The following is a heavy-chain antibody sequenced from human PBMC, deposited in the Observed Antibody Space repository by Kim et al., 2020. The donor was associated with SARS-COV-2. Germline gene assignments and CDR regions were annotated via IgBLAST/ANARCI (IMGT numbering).Heavy chain of an antibody. J-gene: IGHJ4*02. D-gene: IGHD6-19*01. V-gene: IGHV1-69*13. CDR1: GGTFSSYA. CDR3: ARDTIYSPYYSGWYYFDY. Sequence: SVKVSCKASGGTFSSYAISWVRQAPGQGLEWMGGIIPIFGTANYAQKFQGRVTITADESTSTAYMELSSLRSEDTAVYYCARDTIYSPYYSGWYYFDYWGQGTLVTVSS. CDR2: IIPIFGTA.